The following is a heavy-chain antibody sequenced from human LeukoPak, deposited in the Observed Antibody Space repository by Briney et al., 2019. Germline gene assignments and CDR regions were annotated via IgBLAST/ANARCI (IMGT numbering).Heavy chain of an antibody. CDR2: IYYTGST. J-gene: IGHJ4*02. D-gene: IGHD6-19*01. CDR1: GDSVSSGAYY. V-gene: IGHV4-61*08. CDR3: ARVRHSSGYYGYVDY. Sequence: SETLSLTCTVSGDSVSSGAYYWHWIRQPPGKGLVCIGYIYYTGSTDYNPSLKSRVTISVDTSKNQFSLKLSSVTAADTAVYYCARVRHSSGYYGYVDYWGQGTLVTVPS.